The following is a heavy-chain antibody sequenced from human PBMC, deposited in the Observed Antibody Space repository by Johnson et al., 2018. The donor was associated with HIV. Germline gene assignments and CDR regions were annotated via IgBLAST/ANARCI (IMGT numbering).Heavy chain of an antibody. CDR3: ARDGVYSSPHDAFDI. CDR1: GFTFSNYW. V-gene: IGHV3-7*05. CDR2: IKEDGSED. D-gene: IGHD6-19*01. Sequence: VQLVESGGGLAQPGGSLRLSCAASGFTFSNYWMSWVRQAPGKGLEWVANIKEDGSEDYHLDSLKGRFTISRDNAKNSLYLQMDSLRAEDTAVYYCARDGVYSSPHDAFDIWGQGTMVTVSS. J-gene: IGHJ3*02.